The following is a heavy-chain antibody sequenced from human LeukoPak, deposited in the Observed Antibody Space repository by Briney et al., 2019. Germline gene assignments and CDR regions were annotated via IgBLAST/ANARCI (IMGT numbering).Heavy chain of an antibody. CDR1: GGSISSSSYY. CDR2: IYYSGST. Sequence: SETLSLTCTVSGGSISSSSYYWGWIRQPPGKGLEWIGSIYYSGSTYYNPSLKSRVTISVDTSKSQFSLKLSSVTAADTAVYYCARQYSSGWYLYYFDYWGQGTLVTVSS. CDR3: ARQYSSGWYLYYFDY. V-gene: IGHV4-39*01. J-gene: IGHJ4*02. D-gene: IGHD6-19*01.